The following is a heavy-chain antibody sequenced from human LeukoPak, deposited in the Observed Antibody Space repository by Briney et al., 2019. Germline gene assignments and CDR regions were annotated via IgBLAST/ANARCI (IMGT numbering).Heavy chain of an antibody. D-gene: IGHD3-3*01. V-gene: IGHV4-59*08. CDR3: ATHDSNGYYPYYFAY. Sequence: PSEAPSLTCRVSGGSMSKTYWSSIRQPPGKGLEWIGYMSDSGTTKQNPALKSRVAISLDTSKNHLSLMLSSVTAADTAVYYCATHDSNGYYPYYFAYWGQGTVVTVSS. CDR1: GGSMSKTY. CDR2: MSDSGTT. J-gene: IGHJ4*02.